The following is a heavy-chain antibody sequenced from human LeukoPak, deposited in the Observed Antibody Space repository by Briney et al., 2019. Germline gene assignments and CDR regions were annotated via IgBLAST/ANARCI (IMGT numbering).Heavy chain of an antibody. CDR2: IGTYNGET. J-gene: IGHJ3*02. D-gene: IGHD5-24*01. Sequence: ASVKVSCMASGYTFTSYGVSWVRQAPGQGLEWMGWIGTYNGETNYAQNLQGRVTMTTDTSTRTAYMELRSLRSDDTAVYYCARDRGYNPDTFDIWGQGTMVTVSS. V-gene: IGHV1-18*01. CDR3: ARDRGYNPDTFDI. CDR1: GYTFTSYG.